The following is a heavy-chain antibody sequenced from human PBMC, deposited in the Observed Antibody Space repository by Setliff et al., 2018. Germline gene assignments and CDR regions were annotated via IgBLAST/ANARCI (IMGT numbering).Heavy chain of an antibody. D-gene: IGHD5-18*01. J-gene: IGHJ4*02. CDR3: ARFSGHNYGSFDS. Sequence: GASVKVSCKASGYTFSDYYMYWVRQAPGQGLEWMGWINAKGGGTNYAQRFQGRVTMTRDTSISTAYMELSSLRSDDTAVYYCARFSGHNYGSFDSWGQGTLVTVSS. CDR1: GYTFSDYY. CDR2: INAKGGGT. V-gene: IGHV1-2*02.